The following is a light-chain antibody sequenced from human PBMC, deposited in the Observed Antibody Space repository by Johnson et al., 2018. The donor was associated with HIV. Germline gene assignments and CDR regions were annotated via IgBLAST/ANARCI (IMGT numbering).Light chain of an antibody. CDR2: DNN. CDR1: SSNIGNNY. V-gene: IGLV1-51*01. J-gene: IGLJ1*01. CDR3: GTWDSSLSAS. Sequence: QSVLTQPPSVSAAPGQKVTISCSGSSSNIGNNYVSWYQQLPGTAPKLLIYDNNKRPSGIPDRFSGPKSGTSATLGITGLQTGDEADYYCGTWDSSLSASFGTGTKVTVL.